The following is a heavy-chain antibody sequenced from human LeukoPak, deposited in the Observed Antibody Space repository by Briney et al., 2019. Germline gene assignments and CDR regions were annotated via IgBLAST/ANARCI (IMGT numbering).Heavy chain of an antibody. V-gene: IGHV3-23*01. J-gene: IGHJ4*02. CDR1: GFTFSSYG. D-gene: IGHD3-22*01. CDR2: ISGSGGST. CDR3: AKDWEDSSGYYTFFDY. Sequence: PGGTLRLSCAASGFTFSSYGMSWVRQAPGKGLEWVSAISGSGGSTYYADSVKGRFTISRDNSKNTLYLQMNSLRAEDTAVYYCAKDWEDSSGYYTFFDYWGQGTLVTVSS.